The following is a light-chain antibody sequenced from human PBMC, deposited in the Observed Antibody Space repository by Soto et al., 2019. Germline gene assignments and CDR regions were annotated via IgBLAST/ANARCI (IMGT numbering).Light chain of an antibody. CDR3: QQSYSVPLT. Sequence: DIQMTQSPSSLSASIGDRVTITCRASQTITTTLSWYRQKPGKAPELLIYAASNLQSGVPSRFSGRGSGTDFTLTISSLQPEDSATYYCQQSYSVPLTFGPGTKVGIK. CDR1: QTITTT. CDR2: AAS. V-gene: IGKV1-39*01. J-gene: IGKJ3*01.